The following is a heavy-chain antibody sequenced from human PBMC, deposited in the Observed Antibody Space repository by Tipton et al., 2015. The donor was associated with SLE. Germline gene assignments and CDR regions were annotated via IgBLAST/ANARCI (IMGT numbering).Heavy chain of an antibody. J-gene: IGHJ5*02. CDR2: INPSGGTT. CDR3: AREDLSIEVVGRGWFDP. Sequence: QSGPEVKKPGASVNVSCRASGYTFTNYYIHWVRQAPGQGLEWMGIINPSGGTTSYAQKFRGRVTLTRDTSTSTIYMELSSLRSEDSAVYFCAREDLSIEVVGRGWFDPWGQGTLVTVSS. CDR1: GYTFTNYY. D-gene: IGHD6-19*01. V-gene: IGHV1-46*01.